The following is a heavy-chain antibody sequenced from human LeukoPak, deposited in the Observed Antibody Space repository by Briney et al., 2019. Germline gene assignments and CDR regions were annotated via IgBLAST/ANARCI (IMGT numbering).Heavy chain of an antibody. Sequence: GASVKVSCKASGYTFTGYYMHWVRQAPGQGLEWMGWINPNSGGTNYAQKFQGRVTMTRDTSISTAYMELSRLRSDDTAVYYCARSGYCSSTSCYHNWFDPWGQGTLVTVSS. D-gene: IGHD2-2*01. V-gene: IGHV1-2*02. CDR2: INPNSGGT. CDR3: ARSGYCSSTSCYHNWFDP. J-gene: IGHJ5*02. CDR1: GYTFTGYY.